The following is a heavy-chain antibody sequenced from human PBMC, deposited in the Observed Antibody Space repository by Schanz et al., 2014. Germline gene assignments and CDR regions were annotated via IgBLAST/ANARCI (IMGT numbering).Heavy chain of an antibody. Sequence: EVQLVESGGGLVQPGGSLRLSCETSGFTFSNHAMSWVRQAPGKGLEWVSAISGRGGRTYYADSVKGRFTISRDNSKNTLYLQMNSLRAEDTAVYYCAKDGVEAVATVWGQGILVTVSS. V-gene: IGHV3-23*04. D-gene: IGHD5-12*01. CDR3: AKDGVEAVATV. CDR2: ISGRGGRT. J-gene: IGHJ4*02. CDR1: GFTFSNHA.